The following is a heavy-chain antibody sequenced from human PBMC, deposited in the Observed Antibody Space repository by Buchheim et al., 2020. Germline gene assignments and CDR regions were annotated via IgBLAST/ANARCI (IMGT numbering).Heavy chain of an antibody. Sequence: QVQLQESGPGLVRPSETLSLTCTVSGGSITSYYWNWVRQPPGERLEWIGYVYYSGTTKFNPSLKSRLSMSVATSKSQFSLKLSSVTAADTAVYYCVKWGGPPLNAYDVWGQGT. CDR2: VYYSGTT. V-gene: IGHV4-59*01. D-gene: IGHD3-16*01. CDR3: VKWGGPPLNAYDV. J-gene: IGHJ3*01. CDR1: GGSITSYY.